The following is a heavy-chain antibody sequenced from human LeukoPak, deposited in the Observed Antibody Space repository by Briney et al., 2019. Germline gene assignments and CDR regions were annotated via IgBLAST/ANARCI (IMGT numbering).Heavy chain of an antibody. CDR1: GFIFRNYG. D-gene: IGHD1-14*01. J-gene: IGHJ4*02. CDR3: VKDTGRGDF. CDR2: LRNDESEI. V-gene: IGHV3-30*02. Sequence: PGGSLRLSCAATGFIFRNYGMHWVRQAPGKGLAWVAFLRNDESEIFYADSVKGRFTISRDNSKNTLYLQMSSLRDEDTAVYYCVKDTGRGDFWGQGTQVTVSS.